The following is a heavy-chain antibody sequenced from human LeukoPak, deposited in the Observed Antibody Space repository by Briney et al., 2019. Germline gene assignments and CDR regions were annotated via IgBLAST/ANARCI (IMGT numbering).Heavy chain of an antibody. D-gene: IGHD2-8*01. CDR2: VSGPGHDT. J-gene: IGHJ3*01. CDR1: GFIFSDYA. CDR3: AKDQFARNGVYDAIDV. Sequence: GGSLRLPCAASGFIFSDYAMSWVRQAPGKGLEWVAVVSGPGHDTYYADSVKGRFTISRDNSKNTLYLQMNSPRAEDTAIYYCAKDQFARNGVYDAIDVWGQGKMVTVSS. V-gene: IGHV3-23*01.